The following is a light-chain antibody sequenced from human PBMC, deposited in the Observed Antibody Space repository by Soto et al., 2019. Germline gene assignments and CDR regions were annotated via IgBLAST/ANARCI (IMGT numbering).Light chain of an antibody. Sequence: TQSPSSLSASVGDRVTITCRASQYINTRLAWYQHRPGQAPRLLIYQTSLRAAGIPARFSASGSGTDFTLTISDVQPEDFALYYCHQRQSWPRTFGQGTKVDIK. V-gene: IGKV3-11*01. J-gene: IGKJ1*01. CDR1: QYINTR. CDR2: QTS. CDR3: HQRQSWPRT.